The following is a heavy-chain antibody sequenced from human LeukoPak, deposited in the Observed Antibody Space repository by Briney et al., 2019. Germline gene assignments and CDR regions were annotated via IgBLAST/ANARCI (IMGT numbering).Heavy chain of an antibody. Sequence: SETLSLTCAVYGGSFSGYYWSWIRQPPGKGLEWIGEINHSGSTNYNPSLKSRVTISLDKSKKQFSLNLNSVTAADTAVYYCARLRLRGYGYGPWEGPTWLDYWGQGTLVTVSS. J-gene: IGHJ4*02. CDR1: GGSFSGYY. D-gene: IGHD5-18*01. CDR2: INHSGST. V-gene: IGHV4-34*01. CDR3: ARLRLRGYGYGPWEGPTWLDY.